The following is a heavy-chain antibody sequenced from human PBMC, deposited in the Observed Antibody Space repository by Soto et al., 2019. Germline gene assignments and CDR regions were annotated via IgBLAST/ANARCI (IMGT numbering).Heavy chain of an antibody. CDR2: INSDGSST. CDR1: GFTFSSYW. V-gene: IGHV3-74*01. Sequence: EVQLVESGGGLVQPGGSLRLSCAASGFTFSSYWMHWVRQAPGKGLVWVSRINSDGSSTSYADSVKGRFTISRDNAKNTLDLQMNSLRAEDTAVYYCARPPGSRPDDFDIWGQGTMVTVSS. D-gene: IGHD2-15*01. CDR3: ARPPGSRPDDFDI. J-gene: IGHJ3*02.